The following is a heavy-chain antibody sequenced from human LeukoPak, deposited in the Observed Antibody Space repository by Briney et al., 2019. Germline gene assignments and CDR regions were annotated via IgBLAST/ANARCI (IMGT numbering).Heavy chain of an antibody. V-gene: IGHV3-23*01. Sequence: QAGGSLRLSCAASGFTFSSYAMSWVRQAPGKGLEWVSAISGSGGSTYYADSVKGRFTISRDNSKNTLYLQMNSLRAEDTAVFYCAREGITWYYFDYWGQGTLVTVSS. D-gene: IGHD3-16*01. CDR2: ISGSGGST. J-gene: IGHJ4*02. CDR1: GFTFSSYA. CDR3: AREGITWYYFDY.